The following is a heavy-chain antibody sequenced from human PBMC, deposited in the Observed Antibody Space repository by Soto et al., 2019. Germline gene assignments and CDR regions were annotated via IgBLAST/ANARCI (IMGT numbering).Heavy chain of an antibody. Sequence: QVQLQESGPGLVKPSETLSLTCTVSGGSISSYYWSWIRQPPGKGLEWIGYIYYSGSTNYNPSLKSRVTRSVDTSKNQFSLKLSSVTAADTAVYYCARDLSEEDSSCWFGGDAFDIWGQGTMVTVSS. D-gene: IGHD6-13*01. V-gene: IGHV4-59*01. J-gene: IGHJ3*02. CDR1: GGSISSYY. CDR3: ARDLSEEDSSCWFGGDAFDI. CDR2: IYYSGST.